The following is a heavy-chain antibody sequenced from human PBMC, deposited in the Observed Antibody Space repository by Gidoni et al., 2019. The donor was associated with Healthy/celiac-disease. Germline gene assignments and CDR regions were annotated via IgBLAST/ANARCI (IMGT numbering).Heavy chain of an antibody. CDR3: ARGGSGSYYR. J-gene: IGHJ4*02. Sequence: QVQLVQTGAEVKKPGASVKVPCMPSGYTFTSYDINWVRQATGQGLEWMGWMNPNSGNAGYAQEFQGRDTMTRNTSISTAYMHLSSLRSEDTAVYYCARGGSGSYYRWGQGTLVNLSS. CDR1: GYTFTSYD. CDR2: MNPNSGNA. D-gene: IGHD3-10*01. V-gene: IGHV1-8*02.